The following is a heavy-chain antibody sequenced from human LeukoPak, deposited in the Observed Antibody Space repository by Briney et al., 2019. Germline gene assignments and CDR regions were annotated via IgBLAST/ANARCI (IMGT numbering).Heavy chain of an antibody. CDR3: ARVAHDFWSGSLLTYDY. CDR1: GYTFTSYD. D-gene: IGHD3-3*01. Sequence: ASVKVSCKASGYTFTSYDINWVRQATGQGLEWMGWMNPNSGNTGYAQKFQGRVTMTRNTSISTAYMELSSLRSEDTAVYYCARVAHDFWSGSLLTYDYWGQGTLVTVSS. CDR2: MNPNSGNT. J-gene: IGHJ4*02. V-gene: IGHV1-8*01.